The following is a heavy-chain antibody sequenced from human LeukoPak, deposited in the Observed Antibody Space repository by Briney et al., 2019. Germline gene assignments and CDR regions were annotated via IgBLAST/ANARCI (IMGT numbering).Heavy chain of an antibody. V-gene: IGHV1-46*01. Sequence: ASVKVSCKASGYTFTSYYMHWVRQAPGQGLEWMGIINPSGGSTSYAQKFQGRVTMTRNTSISTAYMELSSLRSEDTAVYYCARGGAYCSGGSCYSDYWGQGTLVTVSS. CDR2: INPSGGST. CDR3: ARGGAYCSGGSCYSDY. D-gene: IGHD2-15*01. CDR1: GYTFTSYY. J-gene: IGHJ4*02.